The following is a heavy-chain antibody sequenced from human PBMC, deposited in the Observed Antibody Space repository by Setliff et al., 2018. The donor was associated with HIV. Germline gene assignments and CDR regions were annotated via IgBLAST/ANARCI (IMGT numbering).Heavy chain of an antibody. V-gene: IGHV3-33*06. D-gene: IGHD6-13*01. J-gene: IGHJ6*03. CDR1: GFTFSSHG. Sequence: PGGSLRLSCAASGFTFSSHGMHWVRQAPGKGLEWVAVIWYDGSNKYYADSVKGRFTISRDNSKNTLYLQMNSLRAEDTAVYYCAKDGVAAAGTGGYYYMDVWGKGTTVTVSS. CDR3: AKDGVAAAGTGGYYYMDV. CDR2: IWYDGSNK.